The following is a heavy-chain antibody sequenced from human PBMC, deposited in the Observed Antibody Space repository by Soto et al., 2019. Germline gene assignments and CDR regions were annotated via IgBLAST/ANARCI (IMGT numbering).Heavy chain of an antibody. CDR3: AKDLGGILGVDS. V-gene: IGHV3-23*01. J-gene: IGHJ4*02. D-gene: IGHD3-10*01. CDR1: KFTFSRYG. CDR2: ISGSGGYT. Sequence: EVQLLASGGGLAQPGGSLRLSCEGSKFTFSRYGMTWVRQAPGQGLQWVSTISGSGGYTYYTDSVKGRFTISRDNSNSTLYLQMNSLRAEDTATYFWAKDLGGILGVDSWGQGIPVTVSS.